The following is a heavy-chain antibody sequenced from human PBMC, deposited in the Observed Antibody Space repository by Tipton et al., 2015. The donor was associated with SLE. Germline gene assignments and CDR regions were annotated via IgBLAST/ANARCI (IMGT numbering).Heavy chain of an antibody. CDR2: INHSGST. D-gene: IGHD3-22*01. CDR3: ARWSDNSGLDY. CDR1: GGSFSGYY. V-gene: IGHV4-34*01. J-gene: IGHJ4*02. Sequence: TLSLTCAVYGGSFSGYYWSWFRQPPGKGLEWIGEINHSGSTNYNPSLKSRVTISVDTSKNQFSLKLSSVTAADTAVYYCARWSDNSGLDYWGRGTLVTVSS.